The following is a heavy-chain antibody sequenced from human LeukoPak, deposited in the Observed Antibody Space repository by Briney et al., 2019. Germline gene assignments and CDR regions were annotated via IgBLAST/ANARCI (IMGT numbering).Heavy chain of an antibody. CDR3: ARETGYYEYNWFDP. J-gene: IGHJ5*02. CDR2: ISAYNGNT. Sequence: ASVKVSCKASGYTFTSYGISWVRQAPGQGLEWMGWISAYNGNTNYAQKFQGRVTITADESTSTAYMELSSLRSEDTAVYYCARETGYYEYNWFDPWGQGTLVTVSS. D-gene: IGHD3-9*01. CDR1: GYTFTSYG. V-gene: IGHV1-18*01.